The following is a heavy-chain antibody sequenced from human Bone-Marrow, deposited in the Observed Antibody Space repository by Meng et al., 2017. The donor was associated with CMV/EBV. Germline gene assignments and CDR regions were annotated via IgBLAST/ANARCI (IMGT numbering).Heavy chain of an antibody. CDR2: MNPNSGNT. CDR3: ARDRALERRGQPDY. D-gene: IGHD1-1*01. V-gene: IGHV1-8*01. CDR1: GYTFTSYD. Sequence: ASVKVSCKASGYTFTSYDINWVRQATGQGLEWMGWMNPNSGNTGYAQKFQGRVTMTRNTSISTAYMELSRLRSDDTAVYYCARDRALERRGQPDYWGQGTLVTVSS. J-gene: IGHJ4*02.